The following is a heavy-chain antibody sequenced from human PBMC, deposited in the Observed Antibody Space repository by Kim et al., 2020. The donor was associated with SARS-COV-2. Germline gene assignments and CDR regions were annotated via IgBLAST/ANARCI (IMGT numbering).Heavy chain of an antibody. J-gene: IGHJ4*01. CDR3: ARQSETLTGRSFDY. V-gene: IGHV4-59*08. CDR2: ISSSGST. CDR1: GGSINSFY. D-gene: IGHD3-9*01. Sequence: SETLSLICTVSGGSINSFYWSWIRQPPGKGLEWIGYISSSGSTSYNPSLRSRVTISVDTSKSQFSLKLNSVAAADTAVYFCARQSETLTGRSFDYWG.